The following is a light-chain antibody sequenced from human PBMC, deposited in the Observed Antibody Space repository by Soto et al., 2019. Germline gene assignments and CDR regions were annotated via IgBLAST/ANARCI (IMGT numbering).Light chain of an antibody. Sequence: EIVLTQSPGTLSLSPGERATLSCRASQSVSSGYLAWYQQKPGQAPRLLIYGASSRATGIPDRFSGSGSGTDFNLTISRLEPEDFAVYYCQQYGGSPTWTFGQGTKVE. CDR3: QQYGGSPTWT. CDR2: GAS. V-gene: IGKV3-20*01. CDR1: QSVSSGY. J-gene: IGKJ1*01.